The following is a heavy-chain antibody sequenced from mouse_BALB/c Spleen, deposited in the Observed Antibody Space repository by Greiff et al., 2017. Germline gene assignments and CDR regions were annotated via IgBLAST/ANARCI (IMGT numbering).Heavy chain of an antibody. J-gene: IGHJ1*01. D-gene: IGHD2-1*01. CDR1: GYSFTGYN. CDR3: ARSDYYGNSYWYFDV. Sequence: EVQLVESGPELEKPGASVKISCKASGYSFTGYNMNWVKQSNGKSLEWIGNIDPYYGRTSYNQKFKGKATLTVDKSSSTAYMQLKSLTSEDSAVYYCARSDYYGNSYWYFDVWGAGTTVTVSS. V-gene: IGHV1-39*01. CDR2: IDPYYGRT.